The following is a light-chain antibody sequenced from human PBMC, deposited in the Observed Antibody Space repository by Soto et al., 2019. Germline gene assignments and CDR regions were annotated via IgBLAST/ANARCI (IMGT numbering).Light chain of an antibody. CDR3: TSYTTTSSFV. V-gene: IGLV2-14*03. CDR1: SSDIGNYNY. J-gene: IGLJ1*01. Sequence: QSALTQPASVSGSPGQSITISCIGTSSDIGNYNYVSWYQHHPGKAPRLLIYDVSDRPSGVSNRFSGSKSVNMASLTISGLQAGDEADYYCTSYTTTSSFVFGTGTKLTV. CDR2: DVS.